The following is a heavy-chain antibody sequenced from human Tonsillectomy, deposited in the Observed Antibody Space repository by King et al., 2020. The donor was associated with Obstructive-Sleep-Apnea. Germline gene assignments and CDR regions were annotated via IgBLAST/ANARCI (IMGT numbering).Heavy chain of an antibody. CDR1: GGSISSSSYY. CDR3: ASDYGGNSGTPNFDY. CDR2: VYYTGGT. J-gene: IGHJ4*02. D-gene: IGHD4-23*01. V-gene: IGHV4-39*07. Sequence: QLQESGPGLVKPSETLSLTCTVSGGSISSSSYYWGWSRQPPGKGLEWIGSVYYTGGTHCNPSLKSRVTISIDTSKNQFSLKLSHVTAADTAMYYCASDYGGNSGTPNFDYWGQGTLVTVSS.